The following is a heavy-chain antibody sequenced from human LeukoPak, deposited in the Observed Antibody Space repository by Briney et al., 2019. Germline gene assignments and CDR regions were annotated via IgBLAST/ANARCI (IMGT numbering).Heavy chain of an antibody. J-gene: IGHJ4*02. CDR3: ATLSSGGSGSYHHY. Sequence: YPGGSLRLSCASSGFTYSNFGMSWVRQAPWKGLEWVSSISAGGSGTYFADSVKGRFRISRDNSKSTLFLQMNSLRVEDTAIYYCATLSSGGSGSYHHYWGQGTLVTVSS. CDR2: ISAGGSGT. CDR1: GFTYSNFG. D-gene: IGHD3-10*01. V-gene: IGHV3-23*01.